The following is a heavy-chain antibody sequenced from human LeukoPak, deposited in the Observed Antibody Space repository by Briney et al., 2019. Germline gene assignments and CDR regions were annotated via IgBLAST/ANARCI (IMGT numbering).Heavy chain of an antibody. CDR1: GDSVSSYRAA. Sequence: SQTLSLTCAISGDSVSSYRAAWNWIRQSPSRGLEWLGRTYYRSKWYTDYAVSVKSRITIKPDTSKNQFSLQLNSVTPEDTAVYYCAGALGNDFDYWGQGTLVTVSS. V-gene: IGHV6-1*01. J-gene: IGHJ4*02. CDR2: TYYRSKWYT. D-gene: IGHD5-12*01. CDR3: AGALGNDFDY.